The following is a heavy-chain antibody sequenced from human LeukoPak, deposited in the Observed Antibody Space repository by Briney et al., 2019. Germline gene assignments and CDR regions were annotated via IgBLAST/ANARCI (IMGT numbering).Heavy chain of an antibody. V-gene: IGHV4-34*01. Sequence: SETLSLTCAVYGGSFSGYYWSWIRQPPGKGLEWIGEINHIGSTNYNPSLKSRVTISVDTSKNQFSLKLSSVTAADTAVYYCARGPTYYDFWSGYYTGDYYYYGMDVWGQGTTVPVSS. D-gene: IGHD3-3*01. CDR2: INHIGST. CDR1: GGSFSGYY. CDR3: ARGPTYYDFWSGYYTGDYYYYGMDV. J-gene: IGHJ6*02.